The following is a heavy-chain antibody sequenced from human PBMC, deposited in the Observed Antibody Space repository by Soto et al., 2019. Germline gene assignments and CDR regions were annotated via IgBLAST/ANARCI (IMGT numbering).Heavy chain of an antibody. J-gene: IGHJ5*02. CDR3: ARHPFYDFWSGSQGGWFDP. V-gene: IGHV5-51*01. Sequence: GESLKISCKGSGYSFTSYWIGWVRQMPGKGLEWMGIIYPGDSDTRYSPSFQGQVTISADKSISTAYLQWSSLKASDTAMYYCARHPFYDFWSGSQGGWFDPWGQGTRVTVS. CDR2: IYPGDSDT. CDR1: GYSFTSYW. D-gene: IGHD3-3*01.